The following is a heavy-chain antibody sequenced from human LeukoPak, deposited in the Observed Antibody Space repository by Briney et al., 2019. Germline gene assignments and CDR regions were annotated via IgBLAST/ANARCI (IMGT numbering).Heavy chain of an antibody. J-gene: IGHJ4*02. CDR1: GGSISSYY. CDR3: ARGTYGSGSYCFFDY. CDR2: IYYSGST. Sequence: PSETLSLTCTVSGGSISSYYWSWIRQAPGKGLEWIGYIYYSGSTNYNPSLKSRVTISVDTSKNQFSLKLSSVTAADTAVYYCARGTYGSGSYCFFDYWGQGTLVTVSS. V-gene: IGHV4-59*01. D-gene: IGHD3-10*01.